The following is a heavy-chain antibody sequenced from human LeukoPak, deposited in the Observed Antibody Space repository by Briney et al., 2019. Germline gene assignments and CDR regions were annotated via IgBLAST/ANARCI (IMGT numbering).Heavy chain of an antibody. CDR1: GCSISSYY. V-gene: IGHV4-59*01. Sequence: KASETLSLTCTVSGCSISSYYWSWIRQPPGKGLEWIGYIYYSGSTNYNPSLKSRVTISVDTSKNQFSLRLSSVTAADTAVYYCARVTGYVMEDYFDYWGQGTLVTVSS. D-gene: IGHD6-13*01. CDR2: IYYSGST. CDR3: ARVTGYVMEDYFDY. J-gene: IGHJ4*02.